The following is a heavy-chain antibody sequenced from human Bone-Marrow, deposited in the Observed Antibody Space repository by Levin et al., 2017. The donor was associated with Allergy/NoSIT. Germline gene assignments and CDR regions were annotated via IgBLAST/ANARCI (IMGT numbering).Heavy chain of an antibody. CDR3: ASGDSSSSPRDY. J-gene: IGHJ4*02. D-gene: IGHD6-6*01. CDR1: GFTFSSYS. Sequence: KAGGSLRLSCAASGFTFSSYSMNWVRQAPGKGLEWVSSISSSSSYIYYADSVKGRFTISRDNAKNSLYLQMNSLRAEDTAVYYCASGDSSSSPRDYWGQGTLVTVSS. V-gene: IGHV3-21*01. CDR2: ISSSSSYI.